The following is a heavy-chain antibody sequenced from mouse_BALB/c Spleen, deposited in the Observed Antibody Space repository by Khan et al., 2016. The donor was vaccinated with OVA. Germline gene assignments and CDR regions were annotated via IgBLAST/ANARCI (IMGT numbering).Heavy chain of an antibody. Sequence: QVQLKESGAELVKPGASVKLSCKASGYTFTSYYMYWVKQRPGQGLEWIGEINPSNGGTNFNEKFKSKATLTVDRSSSTAYMQLSSLTSEDSAVYYCTRSGYGSFADWGQGTLVTVSA. V-gene: IGHV1S81*02. D-gene: IGHD2-10*02. J-gene: IGHJ3*01. CDR1: GYTFTSYY. CDR3: TRSGYGSFAD. CDR2: INPSNGGT.